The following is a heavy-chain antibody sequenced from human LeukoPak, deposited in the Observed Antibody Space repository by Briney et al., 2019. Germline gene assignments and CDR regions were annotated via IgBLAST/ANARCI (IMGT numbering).Heavy chain of an antibody. Sequence: PSETLSLTCTVSGASISRFYWSWIRQPPGKGLEWIGYIYYSGSTKYNPSLKSRVTISVDASKTQFSLKLNSVTAADTAVYYCARGSRELYYFDYWGQGTLVTVSS. V-gene: IGHV4-59*01. CDR2: IYYSGST. CDR1: GASISRFY. D-gene: IGHD1-7*01. J-gene: IGHJ4*02. CDR3: ARGSRELYYFDY.